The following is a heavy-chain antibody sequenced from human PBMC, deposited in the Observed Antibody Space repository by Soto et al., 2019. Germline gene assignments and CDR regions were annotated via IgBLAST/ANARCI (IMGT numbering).Heavy chain of an antibody. Sequence: EGQLVESGGGLVQPGRSLKLSCAASGFIFDDYAMYWVRQGPGKGLEWVSGISWNGGDLGYADSVKGRFTISRDNAKNALYLQMNGLRPEDTGFYYCAKAHLWADYTNFGAFHIWGRGTLVTVSS. CDR1: GFIFDDYA. V-gene: IGHV3-9*01. J-gene: IGHJ3*02. CDR2: ISWNGGDL. CDR3: AKAHLWADYTNFGAFHI. D-gene: IGHD4-4*01.